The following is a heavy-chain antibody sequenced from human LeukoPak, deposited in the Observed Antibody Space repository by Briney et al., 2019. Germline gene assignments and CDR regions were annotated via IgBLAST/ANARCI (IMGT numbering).Heavy chain of an antibody. D-gene: IGHD3-3*01. CDR2: IKSKTDGGTT. Sequence: GSLRLSCAASGFTFSNAWMSWVRQAPGTGLEWVGRIKSKTDGGTTDYAAPVKGRFTISRDDSKNTLYLQMNSLKTEDTAVYYCTTTQVVTIFGVVTFDPWGQGTLVTVSS. V-gene: IGHV3-15*01. CDR3: TTTQVVTIFGVVTFDP. J-gene: IGHJ5*02. CDR1: GFTFSNAW.